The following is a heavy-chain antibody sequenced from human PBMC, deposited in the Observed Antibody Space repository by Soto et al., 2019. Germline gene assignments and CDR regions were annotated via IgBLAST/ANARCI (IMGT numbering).Heavy chain of an antibody. CDR1: GFTFSNYW. CDR3: ARDGEGY. V-gene: IGHV3-74*01. J-gene: IGHJ4*02. CDR2: INTDGSAT. D-gene: IGHD2-21*01. Sequence: EVHLVESGGGLVQPGGSLRLSCAASGFTFSNYWMHWVRQVPGKGLVWVSRINTDGSATNYADSVKGRFTVSRDNAKNTQYLQMNSLRVEDTAVYYCARDGEGYWGQGTLVTVSS.